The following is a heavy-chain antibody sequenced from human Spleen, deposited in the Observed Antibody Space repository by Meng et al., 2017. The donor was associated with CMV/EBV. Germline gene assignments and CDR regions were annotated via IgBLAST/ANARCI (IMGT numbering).Heavy chain of an antibody. V-gene: IGHV3-30*02. Sequence: GESLKISCAASGFTFSSFGMHWVRQAPGKGQEWVAFVRFDGSHEYYTASVKGRFTIFRDNFKNSVYLQMNSVRPEDTAIYYCAKDPGVTAAGPNAVDLLGQGTLVTVSS. CDR2: VRFDGSHE. CDR1: GFTFSSFG. J-gene: IGHJ4*02. CDR3: AKDPGVTAAGPNAVDL. D-gene: IGHD6-13*01.